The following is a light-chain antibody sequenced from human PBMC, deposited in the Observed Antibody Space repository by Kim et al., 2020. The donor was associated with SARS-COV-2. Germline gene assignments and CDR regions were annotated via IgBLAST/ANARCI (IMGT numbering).Light chain of an antibody. V-gene: IGKV1-39*01. Sequence: DIQITQSPSSLSASVGDRVTITCRTSQTTNNYLNWYQQKPGKAPNLLIYASSTLESGVPSRFSGSASGTDFTLTISSLQPEDFATYYCQQSYSIPLTFGGGTKVDIK. J-gene: IGKJ4*01. CDR2: ASS. CDR1: QTTNNY. CDR3: QQSYSIPLT.